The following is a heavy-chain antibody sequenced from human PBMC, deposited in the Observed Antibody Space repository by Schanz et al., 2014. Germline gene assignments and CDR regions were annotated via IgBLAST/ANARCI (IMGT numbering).Heavy chain of an antibody. V-gene: IGHV3-21*01. CDR1: GFTFSSYG. CDR2: ISSSNSYI. Sequence: VQLVESGGGVVQFGRALRLSCVASGFTFSSYGMHWVRQAPGKGLEWVSSISSSNSYIYYADSVKGRFTISRDNAKNSLYLQMNSLRAEDTAVYYCAREEGWGIAAAGPKHYYYGMDVWGQGTTXTVSS. CDR3: AREEGWGIAAAGPKHYYYGMDV. D-gene: IGHD6-13*01. J-gene: IGHJ6*02.